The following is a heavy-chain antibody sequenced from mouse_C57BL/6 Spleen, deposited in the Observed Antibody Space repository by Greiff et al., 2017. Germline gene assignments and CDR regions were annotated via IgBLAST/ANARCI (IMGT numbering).Heavy chain of an antibody. CDR3: ARHEDHYGSSRYWYFDV. CDR1: GYTFTEYT. V-gene: IGHV1-62-2*01. CDR2: FYPGSGSI. D-gene: IGHD1-1*01. J-gene: IGHJ1*03. Sequence: VQLQQSGAELVKPGASVKLSCKASGYTFTEYTIHWVKQRSGQGLEWIGWFYPGSGSIKYNEKFKDKATLTADKSSSTVYMELSRLTSEDSAVYFCARHEDHYGSSRYWYFDVWGTGTTVTVSS.